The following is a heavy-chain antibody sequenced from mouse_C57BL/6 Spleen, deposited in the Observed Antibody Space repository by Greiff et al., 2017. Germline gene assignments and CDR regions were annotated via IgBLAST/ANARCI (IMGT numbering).Heavy chain of an antibody. V-gene: IGHV1-59*01. Sequence: VQLQQPGAELVRPGTSVKLSCKASGCTFTSYWMHWVKQRPGQGLEWIGVIDPSDSYTNYNQKFKGKATLTVDTSSSTAYMQLSSLTSEDSAVYYCAITTVEDYWGQGTTLTVSS. CDR1: GCTFTSYW. D-gene: IGHD1-1*01. CDR2: IDPSDSYT. J-gene: IGHJ2*01. CDR3: AITTVEDY.